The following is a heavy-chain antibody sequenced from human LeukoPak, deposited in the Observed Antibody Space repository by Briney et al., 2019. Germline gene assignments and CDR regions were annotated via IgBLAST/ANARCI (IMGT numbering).Heavy chain of an antibody. V-gene: IGHV4-61*02. CDR1: GGSISSGSYY. CDR2: IYTSGST. Sequence: SQTLSLTCTVSGGSISSGSYYWSWIRQPAGKGLEWIGRIYTSGSTNYNPPLKSRVTISVDTSKNQFSLKLSSVTAADTAVYYCASETNDYGDYYYFDYWGQGTLVTVSS. J-gene: IGHJ4*02. CDR3: ASETNDYGDYYYFDY. D-gene: IGHD4-17*01.